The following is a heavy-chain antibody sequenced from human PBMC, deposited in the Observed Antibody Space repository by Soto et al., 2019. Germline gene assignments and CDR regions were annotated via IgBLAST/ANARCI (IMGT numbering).Heavy chain of an antibody. D-gene: IGHD3-10*01. CDR1: GFTFSSYS. Sequence: GGSLRLSCAASGFTFSSYSMNWVRQAPGKGLEWVSSISSSSSYIYYADSVKGRFTISRDNAKNSLYLQMNSLRAEDKAVYYCVREETYGSGSYYPNWFDPWGQGTLVNVSS. J-gene: IGHJ5*02. CDR2: ISSSSSYI. CDR3: VREETYGSGSYYPNWFDP. V-gene: IGHV3-21*01.